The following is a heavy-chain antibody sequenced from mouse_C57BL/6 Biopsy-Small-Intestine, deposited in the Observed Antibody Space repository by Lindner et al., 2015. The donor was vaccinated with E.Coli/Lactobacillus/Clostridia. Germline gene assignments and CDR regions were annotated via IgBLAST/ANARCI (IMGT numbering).Heavy chain of an antibody. CDR1: GNTLIELS. J-gene: IGHJ4*01. CDR3: ATVHSSVVYGNWFDP. V-gene: IGHV14-2*02. Sequence: SVKVSCKVSGNTLIELSMHWVRQAPGKGLEWMGGFDPEDGETIYAQKFQGRVTMTEDTSTDTAYMELSSLRSEDTAVYYCATVHSSVVYGNWFDPWGQGTLVTVSS. CDR2: FDPEDGET. D-gene: IGHD1-1*01.